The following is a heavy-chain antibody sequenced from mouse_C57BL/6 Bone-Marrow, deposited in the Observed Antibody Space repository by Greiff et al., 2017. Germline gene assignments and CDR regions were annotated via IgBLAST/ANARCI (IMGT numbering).Heavy chain of an antibody. V-gene: IGHV7-3*01. Sequence: EVQVVESGGGLVQPGGSLSLSCAASGFTFTDYYMSWVRQPPGKALEWLGFIRNKANGYTTEYSASVKGRFTISRDNSQSILYLQMNALRAEDSATYYCASFNWAFDYWGQGTTLTVSS. CDR3: ASFNWAFDY. CDR1: GFTFTDYY. CDR2: IRNKANGYTT. J-gene: IGHJ2*01. D-gene: IGHD4-1*02.